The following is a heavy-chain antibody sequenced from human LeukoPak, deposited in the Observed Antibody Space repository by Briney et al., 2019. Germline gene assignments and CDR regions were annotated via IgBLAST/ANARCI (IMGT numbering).Heavy chain of an antibody. CDR3: AKDRPRYSSGSFDY. CDR2: IRYDGSNK. J-gene: IGHJ4*02. Sequence: GGSLRLSCAASGFTFRSYGMHWVRQAPGKGLEWVAFIRYDGSNKYYADSVKGRFTISRDNSKNTLYLQMNSLRAEDTAVYYCAKDRPRYSSGSFDYWGQGTLVTVSS. D-gene: IGHD6-19*01. CDR1: GFTFRSYG. V-gene: IGHV3-30*02.